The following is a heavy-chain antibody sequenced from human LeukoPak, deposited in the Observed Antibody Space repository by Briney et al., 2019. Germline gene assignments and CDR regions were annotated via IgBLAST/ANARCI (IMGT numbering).Heavy chain of an antibody. V-gene: IGHV3-23*01. Sequence: QTGGSLRLSCAASGFTFSSYAMSWVRQAPGKGLEWVSEISGSGGSTYYADSVKGRFSISRDNSKNTLYLQMNSLRAEDTAVYYCARASTVTTYYYYYYMDVWGKGTMVTVSS. J-gene: IGHJ6*03. D-gene: IGHD4-11*01. CDR1: GFTFSSYA. CDR3: ARASTVTTYYYYYYMDV. CDR2: ISGSGGST.